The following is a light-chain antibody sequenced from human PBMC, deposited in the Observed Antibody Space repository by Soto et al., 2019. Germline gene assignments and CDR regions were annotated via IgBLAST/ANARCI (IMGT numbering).Light chain of an antibody. CDR2: GAS. J-gene: IGKJ1*01. CDR1: QSVGSI. V-gene: IGKV3-15*01. Sequence: EIVMTQSPATLSVSPGERATLSCRASQSVGSILAWYQQKPGQAPRLLIYGASTRATGIPARFSGSGSGTEFTLSISSPQSEDFGVYYCQQYSNWAPGTFGQGTKVEIQ. CDR3: QQYSNWAPGT.